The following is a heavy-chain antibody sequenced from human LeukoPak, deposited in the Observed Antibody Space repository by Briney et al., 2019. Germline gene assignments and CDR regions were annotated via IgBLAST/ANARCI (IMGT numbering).Heavy chain of an antibody. CDR2: ISGSGGSI. V-gene: IGHV3-23*01. CDR3: CSATSMTTVTTDY. D-gene: IGHD4-11*01. CDR1: GFTFSSYA. J-gene: IGHJ4*02. Sequence: GGSLRLSCAASGFTFSSYAMSWVRQAPGKGLEWVSAISGSGGSIYYADSVKGRFSISRDNSKNTVYLLLNDLRTEDSAIYYCCSATSMTTVTTDYWGQGTLVSVSS.